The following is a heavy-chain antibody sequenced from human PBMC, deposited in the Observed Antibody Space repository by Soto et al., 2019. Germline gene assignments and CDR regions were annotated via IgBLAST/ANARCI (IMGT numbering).Heavy chain of an antibody. V-gene: IGHV4-4*02. Sequence: TSETLSLTCAVSGGSISSSNWWSWVRQPPGKGLEWIGEIYHSGSTNYNPSLKSRVTISVDKSKNQFSLKLSSVTAADTAVYYCATSSRGFDAFDIWGQGTMVTVSS. J-gene: IGHJ3*02. D-gene: IGHD6-13*01. CDR1: GGSISSSNW. CDR2: IYHSGST. CDR3: ATSSRGFDAFDI.